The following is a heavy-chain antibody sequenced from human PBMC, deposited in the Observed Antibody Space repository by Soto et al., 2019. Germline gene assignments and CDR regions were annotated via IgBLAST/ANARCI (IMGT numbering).Heavy chain of an antibody. Sequence: SVKVSCKASGGTFSSYAISWVRQAPGQGLEWMGGIIPIFGTANYAQKFQGRVTITADESTSTAYMELNSLKTEDTAFYYCTTGPSIAVPGRGYWGQGTLVTVSS. D-gene: IGHD6-19*01. V-gene: IGHV1-69*13. J-gene: IGHJ4*02. CDR1: GGTFSSYA. CDR2: IIPIFGTA. CDR3: TTGPSIAVPGRGY.